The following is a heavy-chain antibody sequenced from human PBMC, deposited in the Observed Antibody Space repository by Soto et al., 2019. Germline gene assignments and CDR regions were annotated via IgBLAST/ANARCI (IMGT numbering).Heavy chain of an antibody. J-gene: IGHJ4*02. CDR3: AKDGPILGEGSGYFDY. D-gene: IGHD3-16*01. Sequence: GGSLRLSCAASGFTFSSYAMSWVRQAPGKGLEWVSAISGSGGSTYYADSVKGRFTISRDNSKNTLYLQMNSLRAEDTAVYYCAKDGPILGEGSGYFDYWGQGTLVTVSS. CDR2: ISGSGGST. V-gene: IGHV3-23*01. CDR1: GFTFSSYA.